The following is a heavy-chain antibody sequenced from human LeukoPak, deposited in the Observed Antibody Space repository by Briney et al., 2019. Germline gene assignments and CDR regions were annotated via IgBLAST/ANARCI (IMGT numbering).Heavy chain of an antibody. CDR1: GFTFSNYW. J-gene: IGHJ4*02. CDR2: INSDGSST. V-gene: IGHV3-74*03. Sequence: PGGSLRLSCAASGFTFSNYWMHWVRQAPGQGLLSVSRINSDGSSTTYADSVKGRFTISRDNAKNTLYLQMNILKAEHTAVYYCGRGFVLVPAAIPDYWGQGTLVTVSS. CDR3: GRGFVLVPAAIPDY. D-gene: IGHD2-2*01.